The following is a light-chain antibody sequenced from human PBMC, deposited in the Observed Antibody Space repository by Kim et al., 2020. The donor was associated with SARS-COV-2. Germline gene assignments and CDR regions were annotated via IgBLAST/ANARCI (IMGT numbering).Light chain of an antibody. Sequence: SPGETATLSCGASQGVSSAADWYQQKPGEAPRLLIYGASTRATVIPARCSGSGSGTDFTLTISGLQSEDLAVYNCQQYDNWPPWTFGQGTKVDIK. CDR3: QQYDNWPPWT. CDR1: QGVSSA. J-gene: IGKJ1*01. CDR2: GAS. V-gene: IGKV3-15*01.